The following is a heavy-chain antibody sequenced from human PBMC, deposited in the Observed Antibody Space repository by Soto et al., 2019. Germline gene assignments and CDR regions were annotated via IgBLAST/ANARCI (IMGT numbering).Heavy chain of an antibody. CDR3: ARGAPIVIALAGTWWFDP. Sequence: ASVKVSCKASGYTFTSYDINWVRQATGQGLEWMGWMNPNSGNTGYAQKFQGRVTMTRNTSISTAYMELSSLRSEDTAVYYCARGAPIVIALAGTWWFDPWGQGTLVTVSS. D-gene: IGHD6-19*01. CDR1: GYTFTSYD. V-gene: IGHV1-8*01. CDR2: MNPNSGNT. J-gene: IGHJ5*02.